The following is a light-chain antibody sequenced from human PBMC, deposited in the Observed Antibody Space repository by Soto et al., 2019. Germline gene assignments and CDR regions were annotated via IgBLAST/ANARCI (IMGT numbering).Light chain of an antibody. CDR3: GTWDSSLSAYV. CDR1: SSNIGNNY. V-gene: IGLV1-51*01. J-gene: IGLJ1*01. Sequence: QSVLTQPPSVSAAPGQKVTISCSGSSSNIGNNYVSWYQQLPGTAPKLLIYDNNKQPSGIPDRFSGSKSGTSATLGIAGLQTGYEADYYCGTWDSSLSAYVFGNGTKVTVL. CDR2: DNN.